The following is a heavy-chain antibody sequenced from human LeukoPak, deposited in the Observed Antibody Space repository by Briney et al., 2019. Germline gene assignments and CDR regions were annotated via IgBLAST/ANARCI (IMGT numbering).Heavy chain of an antibody. CDR2: IYDSGGT. V-gene: IGHV4-59*01. Sequence: PSVSLSLTCTVSGGSFTTYYWSWIRQPPGKGLEWLVYIYDSGGTVYSSSLKDRVTMSLDTSKNQLYLNLNSVNAAESAVYYCARAVIIFGSAVAKGFDCWGQGTLVSVSS. D-gene: IGHD3-3*01. J-gene: IGHJ4*02. CDR3: ARAVIIFGSAVAKGFDC. CDR1: GGSFTTYY.